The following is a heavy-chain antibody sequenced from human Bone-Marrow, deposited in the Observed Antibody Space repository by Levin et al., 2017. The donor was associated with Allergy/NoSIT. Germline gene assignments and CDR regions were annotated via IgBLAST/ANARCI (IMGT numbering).Heavy chain of an antibody. D-gene: IGHD5-24*01. CDR3: ARDSEEMALVPGV. Sequence: SCTVSGDSISSHYWHWIRQPPGKGLEWIGNIYYSGSTKYNPSLKSRVTISVDRSKNHFSLSLKSLTAADTAVYYCARDSEEMALVPGVWGQGTMVTVSS. J-gene: IGHJ3*01. V-gene: IGHV4-59*11. CDR2: IYYSGST. CDR1: GDSISSHY.